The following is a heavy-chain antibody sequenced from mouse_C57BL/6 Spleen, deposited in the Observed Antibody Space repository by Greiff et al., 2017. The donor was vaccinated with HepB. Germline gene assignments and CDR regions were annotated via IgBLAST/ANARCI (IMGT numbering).Heavy chain of an antibody. Sequence: VKLQESGPELVKPGASVKISCKASGYAFSSSWMNWVKQRPGKGLEWIGRIYPGDGDTNYNGKFKGKATLTADKSSSTAYMQLSSLTSEDSAFYFCAREGDSSGYYFDYWGQGTTLTVSS. CDR1: GYAFSSSW. J-gene: IGHJ2*01. D-gene: IGHD3-2*02. CDR2: IYPGDGDT. CDR3: AREGDSSGYYFDY. V-gene: IGHV1-82*01.